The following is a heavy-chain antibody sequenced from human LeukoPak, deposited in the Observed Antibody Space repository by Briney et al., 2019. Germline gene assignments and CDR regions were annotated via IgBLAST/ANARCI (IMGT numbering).Heavy chain of an antibody. J-gene: IGHJ4*02. V-gene: IGHV1-46*03. CDR2: INPSGAT. CDR3: ARGLPATFDY. D-gene: IGHD2-2*01. Sequence: ASVKVSCKASGYIFTNYYMYWVRQAPGQGLEWMGIINPSGATTYAQKFQGRVTMTRDTSTSTVYMELSSPRSEDTAVYYCARGLPATFDYWGQGTLVTVAS. CDR1: GYIFTNYY.